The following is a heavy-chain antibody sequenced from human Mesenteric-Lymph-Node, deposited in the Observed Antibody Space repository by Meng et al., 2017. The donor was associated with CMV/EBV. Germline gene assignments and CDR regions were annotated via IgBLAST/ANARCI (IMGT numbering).Heavy chain of an antibody. Sequence: GESLKISCAASGFTFDDYTMHWVRQAPGKGLEWVSIITGSGGSTYYADSVKGRFTISRDNSKNTLYLQMNSLRAEDTAVYYCAKEHTGGGDYWGQGTLVTVSS. CDR3: AKEHTGGGDY. D-gene: IGHD1-14*01. CDR1: GFTFDDYT. CDR2: ITGSGGST. V-gene: IGHV3-23*01. J-gene: IGHJ4*02.